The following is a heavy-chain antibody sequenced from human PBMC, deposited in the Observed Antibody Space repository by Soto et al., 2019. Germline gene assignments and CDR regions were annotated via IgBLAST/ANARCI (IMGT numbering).Heavy chain of an antibody. D-gene: IGHD2-15*01. CDR1: GFTFSSYG. J-gene: IGHJ4*02. CDR3: ANGGGVAASRFDY. Sequence: QVQLVESGGGVVQPGRSLRLSCAAFGFTFSSYGMHWVRQAPGKGLEWVAVISYDGSNKYYADSVKGRFTISRDNSKNTLYLQMNSLRAEDTAVYCCANGGGVAASRFDYWGQGTLVTVSS. V-gene: IGHV3-30*18. CDR2: ISYDGSNK.